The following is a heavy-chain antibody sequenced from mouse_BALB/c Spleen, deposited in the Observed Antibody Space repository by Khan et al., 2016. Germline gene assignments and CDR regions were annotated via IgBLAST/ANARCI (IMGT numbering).Heavy chain of an antibody. D-gene: IGHD1-1*01. CDR3: ASCCYGVAPWFAC. CDR1: GFSITSDYS. Sequence: VQLKQSGPDLVKPSQSLSLTCTVTGFSITSDYSWHWIRQFPGNKLEWMGYIHYSGSTNYNPSLKSRISFTRDTSKNQFFLQLNSVTTEDTATFYCASCCYGVAPWFACWGQGTVVAVSA. V-gene: IGHV3-1*02. CDR2: IHYSGST. J-gene: IGHJ3*01.